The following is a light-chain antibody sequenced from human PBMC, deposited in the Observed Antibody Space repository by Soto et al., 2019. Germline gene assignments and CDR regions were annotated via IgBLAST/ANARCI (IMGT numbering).Light chain of an antibody. Sequence: MVMTQSPATLSVSPEERATLSFYASQSVSSDLACHHQTPGQAPRLIIYDASSRATGIAARFSGRGAGTVFTIISSSLEHEVVAVYYWQQRSNTWTFGQGTKVDI. CDR3: QQRSNTWT. V-gene: IGKV3-11*01. CDR2: DAS. J-gene: IGKJ1*01. CDR1: QSVSSD.